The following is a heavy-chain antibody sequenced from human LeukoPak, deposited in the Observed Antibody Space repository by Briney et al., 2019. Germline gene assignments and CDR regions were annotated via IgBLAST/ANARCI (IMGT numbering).Heavy chain of an antibody. CDR3: ARRSGYYFIDY. Sequence: SETLSLTCTVSGYSISSGYYWGWIRQHPGKGLEWIGSIYHSGSTYYNPSLKSRVIISVDTSKNQFSLKLSSVTAADTAVYYCARRSGYYFIDYWGQGTPVTVSS. CDR1: GYSISSGYY. V-gene: IGHV4-38-2*02. J-gene: IGHJ4*02. CDR2: IYHSGST. D-gene: IGHD3-22*01.